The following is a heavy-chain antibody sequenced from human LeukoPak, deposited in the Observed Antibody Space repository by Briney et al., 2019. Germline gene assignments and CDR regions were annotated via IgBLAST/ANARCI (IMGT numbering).Heavy chain of an antibody. CDR1: GGSITNYY. V-gene: IGHV4-59*12. CDR3: ARDRYYYYYIDV. J-gene: IGHJ6*03. Sequence: SETLSLTCTVSGGSITNYYWGWIRQPPGKGLEWMGDIYYSGNTKYNPSLKSRVTISADTSKNLFSLKLSSVTAADTAVYYCARDRYYYYYIDVWGKGTTVTVSS. CDR2: IYYSGNT.